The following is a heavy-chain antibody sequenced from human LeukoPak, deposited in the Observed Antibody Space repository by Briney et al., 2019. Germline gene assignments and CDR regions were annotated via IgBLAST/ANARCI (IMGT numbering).Heavy chain of an antibody. V-gene: IGHV4-34*01. D-gene: IGHD3-10*01. CDR3: ARSTMVQVYYYYYYMDV. CDR2: INHSGST. J-gene: IGHJ6*03. CDR1: GGSFSGYY. Sequence: SETLSLTCAVYGGSFSGYYWSWIRQPPGKGLEWIGEINHSGSTNCNPSLKSRVTISVDTSKNQFSLKLSSVTAADTAVYYCARSTMVQVYYYYYYMDVWGKGTTVTVSS.